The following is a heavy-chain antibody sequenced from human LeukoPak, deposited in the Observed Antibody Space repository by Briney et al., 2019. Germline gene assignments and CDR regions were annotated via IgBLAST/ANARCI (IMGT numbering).Heavy chain of an antibody. Sequence: SETLSLTCTVSGGSFSSGSYYWSWIRQPPGKGLEWIGYIYYSGSTNYNPSLKSRVTISVDTSKNQFSLKLGSVTAADTAVYYCARAPFGELLYGSCGMDVWGQGTTVTVSS. CDR1: GGSFSSGSYY. V-gene: IGHV4-61*01. CDR3: ARAPFGELLYGSCGMDV. CDR2: IYYSGST. D-gene: IGHD3-10*01. J-gene: IGHJ6*02.